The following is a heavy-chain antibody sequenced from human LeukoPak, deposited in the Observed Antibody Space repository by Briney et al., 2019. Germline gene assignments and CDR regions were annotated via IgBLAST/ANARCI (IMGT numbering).Heavy chain of an antibody. V-gene: IGHV3-33*03. Sequence: GGSLRLSCAASGFTFSTHGMHWVRQAPGKGLEWVAVIWYDGSYKYYADSVRGRFIISRDNSKNTLYLQMNSLSAEDTAVYYCARVNNYGSGNFYYYGMDVWGKGTTVTVSS. J-gene: IGHJ6*04. CDR1: GFTFSTHG. CDR3: ARVNNYGSGNFYYYGMDV. CDR2: IWYDGSYK. D-gene: IGHD3-10*01.